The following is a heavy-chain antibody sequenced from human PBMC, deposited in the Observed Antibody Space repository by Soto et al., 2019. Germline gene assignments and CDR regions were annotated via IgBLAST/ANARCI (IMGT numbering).Heavy chain of an antibody. CDR3: AGVTYXDFWSGYFPPYYYGMDV. J-gene: IGHJ6*02. CDR2: ISGSGGST. Sequence: GSLRLSCAASGFTFSSYAMSWVRQAPGKGLEWASAISGSGGSTYYADSVKGRFTISRDNSKNTLYLQMNSRRAEDTAVYYCAGVTYXDFWSGYFPPYYYGMDVWGQGTTVTVSS. V-gene: IGHV3-23*01. CDR1: GFTFSSYA. D-gene: IGHD3-3*01.